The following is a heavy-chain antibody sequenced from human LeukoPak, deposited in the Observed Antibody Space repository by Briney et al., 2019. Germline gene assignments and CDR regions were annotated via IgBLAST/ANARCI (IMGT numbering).Heavy chain of an antibody. Sequence: ASVKVSCKASGYTFTGYYMHWVRQAPGQGLEWMGWINPNSGGTNYAQKFQGWVTMTRDTSISTAYMELSRLRSDDTAVYYCARESYSSGWYHTYYFDYWGQGTLVTVSS. CDR1: GYTFTGYY. CDR2: INPNSGGT. D-gene: IGHD6-19*01. V-gene: IGHV1-2*04. J-gene: IGHJ4*02. CDR3: ARESYSSGWYHTYYFDY.